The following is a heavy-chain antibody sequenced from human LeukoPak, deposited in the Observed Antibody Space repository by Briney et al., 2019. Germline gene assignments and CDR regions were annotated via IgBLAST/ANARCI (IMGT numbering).Heavy chain of an antibody. CDR1: GFSFSTYG. Sequence: GRSLRLSCVVSGFSFSTYGMHWVRQAPGKELEWGALLWYDGVIQYYPDSVKGRFPISRDSSTNTVYLQMDSLRVEDTAVYYCARDLGHCSTGACYSTYLDYWGQGTLVTVSS. J-gene: IGHJ4*02. CDR3: ARDLGHCSTGACYSTYLDY. D-gene: IGHD2-15*01. V-gene: IGHV3-33*01. CDR2: LWYDGVIQ.